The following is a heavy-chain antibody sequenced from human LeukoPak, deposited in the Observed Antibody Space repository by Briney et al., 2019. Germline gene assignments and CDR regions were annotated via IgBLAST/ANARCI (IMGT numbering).Heavy chain of an antibody. CDR1: GYTFTGYY. CDR3: ARYWGLTSGWFDP. D-gene: IGHD3-16*01. Sequence: GASVKVSCKASGYTFTGYYMHWVRQAPGQGLEWMGWINPNSGGTNYAQKFQGRVTMTRDTSISTAYMELSRLRSDDTAVYYCARYWGLTSGWFDPWGQGTLVTVSS. J-gene: IGHJ5*02. V-gene: IGHV1-2*02. CDR2: INPNSGGT.